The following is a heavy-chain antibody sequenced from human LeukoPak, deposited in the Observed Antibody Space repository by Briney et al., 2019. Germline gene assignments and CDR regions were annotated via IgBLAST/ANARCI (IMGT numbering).Heavy chain of an antibody. CDR3: AREPPGY. Sequence: SETLSLTCTVSGGSVTSGNYYWNWIRQPAGKGLEWIGRIYTNGGASYNPSLESRVTISIDASKNQFSLKLSSVTAADTAVYYCAREPPGYWGQGILVTVS. CDR2: IYTNGGA. J-gene: IGHJ4*02. CDR1: GGSVTSGNYY. V-gene: IGHV4-61*02.